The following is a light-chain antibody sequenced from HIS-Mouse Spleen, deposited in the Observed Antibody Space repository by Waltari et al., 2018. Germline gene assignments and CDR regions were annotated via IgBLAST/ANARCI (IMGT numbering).Light chain of an antibody. Sequence: SYELTQPPSVSVSPGQTARITCSGDALPKKYAYWYQQKSGQAPVLVIYEDSKRPPRITERFSGSSSGKMATLTISGDQVEDEADYYCYSTDSSGNHRVFGGGNKLTVL. V-gene: IGLV3-10*01. J-gene: IGLJ2*01. CDR3: YSTDSSGNHRV. CDR2: EDS. CDR1: ALPKKY.